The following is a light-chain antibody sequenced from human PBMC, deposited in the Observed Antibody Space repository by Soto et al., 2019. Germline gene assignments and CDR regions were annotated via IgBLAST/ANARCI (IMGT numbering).Light chain of an antibody. CDR2: GAS. J-gene: IGKJ3*01. CDR3: QQYGSSPLFT. V-gene: IGKV3-20*01. Sequence: EIVLTQSPGTLSLSPGERATLSCRASQSVSSSYLAWYQQKPGQAPRLLIYGASSRATGIPDRFSGSGSGTDFALTIRRLEPEDLAVYYCQQYGSSPLFTFGPGTKVDIK. CDR1: QSVSSSY.